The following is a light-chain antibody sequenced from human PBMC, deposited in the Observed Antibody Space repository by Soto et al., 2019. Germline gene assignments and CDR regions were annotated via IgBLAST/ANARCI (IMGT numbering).Light chain of an antibody. CDR2: GDT. J-gene: IGLJ2*01. CDR1: TSNIGAGYD. V-gene: IGLV1-40*01. Sequence: QSVLTQPPSVSGAPGQRVTITCTGTTSNIGAGYDVHWYQKYPQTAPKLLIRGDTGRPSGVPDRFSASKSGTSASLAITGLQAEDEAEYYCQSYDSSRSGPVVFGGGTKLTVL. CDR3: QSYDSSRSGPVV.